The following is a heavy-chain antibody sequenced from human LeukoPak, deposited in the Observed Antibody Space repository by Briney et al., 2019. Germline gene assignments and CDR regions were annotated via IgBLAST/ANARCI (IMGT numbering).Heavy chain of an antibody. V-gene: IGHV3-23*01. J-gene: IGHJ4*02. D-gene: IGHD3-22*01. CDR2: IGGSGAGT. CDR1: GFTFSSSA. CDR3: ATTLHSGYYDLY. Sequence: GGSLRLSCAASGFTFSSSAMSWVRQAPGKGLEWVSGIGGSGAGTYYAVSVKGRFTISRDNSKNTLYLQMNSLRAEDTAVYYCATTLHSGYYDLYWGQGTLVTASS.